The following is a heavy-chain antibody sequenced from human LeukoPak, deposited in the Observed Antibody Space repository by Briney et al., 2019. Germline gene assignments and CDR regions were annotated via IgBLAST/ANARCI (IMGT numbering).Heavy chain of an antibody. CDR1: GGSFSGYY. CDR2: INHSGST. J-gene: IGHJ4*02. V-gene: IGHV4-34*01. CDR3: ARRARWYYFDY. Sequence: PSETLSLTCAVYGGSFSGYYWSWIRQPPGKGLEWIGEINHSGSTNYNPSLKSRVTISVDTSKNQFSLKLSSVTAADTAVYYCARRARWYYFDYWGQGTLVTVSS. D-gene: IGHD6-6*01.